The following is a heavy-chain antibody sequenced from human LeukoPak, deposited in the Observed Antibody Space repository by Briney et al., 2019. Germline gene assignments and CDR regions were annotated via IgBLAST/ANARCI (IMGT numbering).Heavy chain of an antibody. CDR1: GFTFSSYG. Sequence: GGSLRLSCAASGFTFSSYGMHWVRQAPGKGLEWVAFIRYDGSNKYYADSVKGRFTISRDNSKNTLYLQMNSLRAEDTAVYYCARTSGLPDAFDIWGQGAMVTVSS. CDR3: ARTSGLPDAFDI. D-gene: IGHD3-10*01. CDR2: IRYDGSNK. V-gene: IGHV3-30*02. J-gene: IGHJ3*02.